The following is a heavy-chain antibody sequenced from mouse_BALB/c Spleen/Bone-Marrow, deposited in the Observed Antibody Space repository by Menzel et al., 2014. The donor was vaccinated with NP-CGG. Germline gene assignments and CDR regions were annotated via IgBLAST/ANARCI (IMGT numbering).Heavy chain of an antibody. D-gene: IGHD4-1*01. V-gene: IGHV4-1*02. J-gene: IGHJ1*01. CDR1: GFDFGRYW. Sequence: EVMLVESGGGLVQPGGSLKLSCAASGFDFGRYWMSWVRQAPGKGLEWIGEINPDSSTINYTPSLKDKFIISRDNAKNTLYLQMSKVRSEDTALYYCAKANWDVSGYFDVWGAGTTVTVSS. CDR3: AKANWDVSGYFDV. CDR2: INPDSSTI.